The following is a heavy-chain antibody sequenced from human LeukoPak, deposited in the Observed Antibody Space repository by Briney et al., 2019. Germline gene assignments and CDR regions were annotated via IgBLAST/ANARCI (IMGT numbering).Heavy chain of an antibody. CDR3: ARGHISSSSVYYYYYYMDV. Sequence: GGSLRLSCAASGFTFSSYEMNWVRQAPGKGLEWVSYISSSGSTIYYADSAKGRFTISRDNSKNTLYLQMNSLRAEDTAVYYCARGHISSSSVYYYYYYMDVWGKGTTVTVSS. CDR2: ISSSGSTI. J-gene: IGHJ6*03. D-gene: IGHD6-6*01. V-gene: IGHV3-48*03. CDR1: GFTFSSYE.